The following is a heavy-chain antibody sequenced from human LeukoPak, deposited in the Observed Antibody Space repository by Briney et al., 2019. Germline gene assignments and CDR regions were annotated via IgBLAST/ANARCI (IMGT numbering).Heavy chain of an antibody. J-gene: IGHJ5*02. CDR1: GYTFTGYY. Sequence: ASVKVSCKASGYTFTGYYMHWVRQTPGQGLEWMGWINPNSGGTNYAQKFQGRVTMTRDTSISTAYMELGRLRSDDTAVYYCARVYDVLTDYSDWFDPWGQGTLVTVSS. D-gene: IGHD3-9*01. CDR2: INPNSGGT. V-gene: IGHV1-2*02. CDR3: ARVYDVLTDYSDWFDP.